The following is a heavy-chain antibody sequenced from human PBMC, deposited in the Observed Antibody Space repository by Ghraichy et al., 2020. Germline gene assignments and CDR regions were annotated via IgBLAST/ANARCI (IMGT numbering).Heavy chain of an antibody. CDR3: ARASYHYAPTLGS. Sequence: SVKVSCKASGGTFNNYVFSWVRQAPGQGLEWMGRISPIIGIATYAQKFQGRVTITADKSTSTTYMELSGLRSEDSATYYCARASYHYAPTLGSWGQGTQVTVSS. CDR2: ISPIIGIA. J-gene: IGHJ4*02. V-gene: IGHV1-69*04. D-gene: IGHD3-16*01. CDR1: GGTFNNYV.